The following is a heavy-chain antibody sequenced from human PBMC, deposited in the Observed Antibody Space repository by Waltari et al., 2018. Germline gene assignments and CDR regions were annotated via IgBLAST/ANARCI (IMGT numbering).Heavy chain of an antibody. CDR2: IIPIFGTA. J-gene: IGHJ4*02. CDR1: GGSFSSYA. D-gene: IGHD6-6*01. CDR3: ARLYSSSSGLGY. Sequence: QVTLVQSGADVTKPGYSVKVSCKASGGSFSSYAISWVRQAPGQGLEWSVGIIPIFGTANYAQKFQGRVTITTDESTSTSYMELSSLRSEDTAVYYCARLYSSSSGLGYWGQGTLVTVSS. V-gene: IGHV1-69*05.